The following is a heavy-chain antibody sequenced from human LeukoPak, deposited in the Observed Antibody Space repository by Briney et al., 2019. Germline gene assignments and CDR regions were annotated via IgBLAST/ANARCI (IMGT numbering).Heavy chain of an antibody. J-gene: IGHJ4*02. CDR3: AKLYYYDSSGYNHNLDY. CDR2: ISYDGSNK. V-gene: IGHV3-30*18. CDR1: GFTFSSYG. Sequence: GRSLRLSCAASGFTFSSYGMHWVRQAPGKGLEWVAVISYDGSNKYYADSVKGRFTISRDNSKNTLYLQMNSLRAEDTAVYYCAKLYYYDSSGYNHNLDYWGQGTLVTVSP. D-gene: IGHD3-22*01.